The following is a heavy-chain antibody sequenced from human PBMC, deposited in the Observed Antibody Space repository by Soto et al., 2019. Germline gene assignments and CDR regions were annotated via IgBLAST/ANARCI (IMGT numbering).Heavy chain of an antibody. J-gene: IGHJ6*03. CDR3: ARGLILWFGELSRRGGYYYYMDV. Sequence: QVQLQQWGAGLLKPSETLSLTCAVYGGSFSGYQWTWIRQTPGKGLEWIGEVNDSGNSNYNPSLKSRFTILLDTPKKQISLKLSSVTAADSAVYYCARGLILWFGELSRRGGYYYYMDVWGKGTTVTVSS. CDR1: GGSFSGYQ. D-gene: IGHD3-10*01. CDR2: VNDSGNS. V-gene: IGHV4-34*01.